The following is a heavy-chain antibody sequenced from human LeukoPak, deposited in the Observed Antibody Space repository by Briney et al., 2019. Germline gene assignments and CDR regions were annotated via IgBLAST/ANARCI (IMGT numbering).Heavy chain of an antibody. CDR3: ARGVTYYYDSSGYYFDY. D-gene: IGHD3-22*01. V-gene: IGHV4-30-2*01. CDR1: GGSISSGGYY. J-gene: IGHJ4*02. Sequence: SETLSLTCTVSGGSISSGGYYWSWIRQPPGKGLEWIGYIYHSGSTYYNPSLKSRVTISVDRSKNQFSLKLSSVTAADTAVYYCARGVTYYYDSSGYYFDYWGQGTLVTVSS. CDR2: IYHSGST.